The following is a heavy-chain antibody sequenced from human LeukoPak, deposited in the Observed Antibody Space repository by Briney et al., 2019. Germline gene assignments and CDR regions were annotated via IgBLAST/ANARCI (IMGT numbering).Heavy chain of an antibody. V-gene: IGHV3-66*01. J-gene: IGHJ4*02. CDR2: IYSGGST. CDR3: ARGGSESYHFDY. CDR1: GFTVSTNY. Sequence: GGSLRPSCAASGFTVSTNYMSWVRQAPGKGLEWVPVIYSGGSTYYADSVKGRFTISRDNSKNTLYLQMNSLRAEDTAVYYCARGGSESYHFDYWGQGTLVTVSS. D-gene: IGHD3-10*01.